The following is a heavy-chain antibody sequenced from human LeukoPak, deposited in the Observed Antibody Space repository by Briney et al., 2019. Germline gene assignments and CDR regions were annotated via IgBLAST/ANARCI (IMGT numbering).Heavy chain of an antibody. CDR1: RYTFTGYY. D-gene: IGHD6-13*01. Sequence: ASVKVSCKASRYTFTGYYMHWVRQAPGQGLEWMGRINPNSGGTNYAQKFQGRVTMTRDTSISTAYMELSRLRSDDTAVYYCAREYPGIAAAGISYNWFDPWGQGTLVTVSS. J-gene: IGHJ5*02. CDR2: INPNSGGT. V-gene: IGHV1-2*06. CDR3: AREYPGIAAAGISYNWFDP.